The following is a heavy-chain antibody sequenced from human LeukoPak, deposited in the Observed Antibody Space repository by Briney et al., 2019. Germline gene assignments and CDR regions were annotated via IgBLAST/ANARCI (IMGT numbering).Heavy chain of an antibody. Sequence: WGSLRLSCAASGFTFSSYSMNWVRQAPGKGLEWVSYISSGSSYIYYADSVKGRFTISRDNAKKSMYLQMKSLRAEDTAVYYCARGGDNWNLARAFDIRGQGTMVTVSS. CDR2: ISSGSSYI. CDR3: ARGGDNWNLARAFDI. J-gene: IGHJ3*02. D-gene: IGHD1-20*01. V-gene: IGHV3-21*01. CDR1: GFTFSSYS.